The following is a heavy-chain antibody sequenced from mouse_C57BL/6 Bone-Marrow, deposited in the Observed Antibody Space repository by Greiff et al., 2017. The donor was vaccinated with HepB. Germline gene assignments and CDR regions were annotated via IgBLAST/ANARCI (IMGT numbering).Heavy chain of an antibody. Sequence: QVHVKQSGPGLVQPSQSLSITCTVSGFSLTSYGVHWVRQSPGKGLEWLGVIWRGGSTDYNAAFMSRLSITKDNSKSQVFFKMNSLQADDTAIYYCAKKSSPYYAMDYWGQGTSVTVSS. V-gene: IGHV2-5*01. J-gene: IGHJ4*01. CDR2: IWRGGST. CDR3: AKKSSPYYAMDY. CDR1: GFSLTSYG. D-gene: IGHD1-1*01.